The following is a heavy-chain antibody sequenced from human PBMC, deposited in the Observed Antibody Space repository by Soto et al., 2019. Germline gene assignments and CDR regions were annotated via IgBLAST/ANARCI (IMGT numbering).Heavy chain of an antibody. J-gene: IGHJ4*02. CDR1: GFTFSGSA. V-gene: IGHV3-73*02. CDR2: IRNKTNSHAT. CDR3: ATHPRDGYNDEYYFDY. D-gene: IGHD2-21*01. Sequence: EVQLVESGGGLVQPGGSLTLSCAASGFTFSGSAMLWVRQASGKGLEWVGRIRNKTNSHATEYPASVKGRFTISRDDSKNTAYLQMNSLKAEDTAVYYCATHPRDGYNDEYYFDYWGRGTLVTVSS.